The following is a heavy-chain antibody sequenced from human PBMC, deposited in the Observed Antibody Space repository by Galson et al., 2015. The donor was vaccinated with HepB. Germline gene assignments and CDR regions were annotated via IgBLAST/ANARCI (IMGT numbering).Heavy chain of an antibody. D-gene: IGHD5-12*01. Sequence: LSLTCAVYGGSFSGFYWSWIRQPPGKGLEWIGDINHSGSTNYSPSLKSRVSISVDTSKKQFSLKLSSVTAADTAVYYCAGRGGGRNRVATRSIHWGQGTLVTVSS. J-gene: IGHJ4*02. CDR2: INHSGST. V-gene: IGHV4-34*01. CDR3: AGRGGGRNRVATRSIH. CDR1: GGSFSGFY.